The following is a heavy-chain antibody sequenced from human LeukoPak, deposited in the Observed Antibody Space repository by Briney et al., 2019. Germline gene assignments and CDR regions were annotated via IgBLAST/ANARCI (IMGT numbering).Heavy chain of an antibody. CDR3: VRDLGGRSGH. Sequence: GGSLRLSCVVSGLTFSNYWMIWVRQAPGKGLESVAIVNEDGSAKYYLDSVKGRFTISRDNARNSLYLEMNSLRAEDTAVYYCVRDLGGRSGHWGQGTLVTVSS. D-gene: IGHD1-26*01. CDR2: VNEDGSAK. V-gene: IGHV3-7*01. CDR1: GLTFSNYW. J-gene: IGHJ4*02.